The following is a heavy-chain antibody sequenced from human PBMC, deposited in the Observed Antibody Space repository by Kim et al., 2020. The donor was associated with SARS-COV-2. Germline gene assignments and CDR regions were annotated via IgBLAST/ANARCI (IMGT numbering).Heavy chain of an antibody. CDR3: AREVWWRFDY. CDR1: GITFSRHY. D-gene: IGHD2-21*01. Sequence: GGSLRLSCEVSGITFSRHYMTWVRQAPGKGLESVANIEPDGSEKYYMDSVKGRFSISRDNAKNSLFLQMNSLRAEDTAVYYCAREVWWRFDYWGQGALVT. CDR2: IEPDGSEK. J-gene: IGHJ4*02. V-gene: IGHV3-7*01.